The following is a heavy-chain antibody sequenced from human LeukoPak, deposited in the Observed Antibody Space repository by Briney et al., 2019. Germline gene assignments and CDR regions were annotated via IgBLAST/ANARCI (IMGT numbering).Heavy chain of an antibody. CDR2: INHSGST. CDR3: ARAAYGYQLLPSNCYYYYMDV. CDR1: GGSFSGYY. J-gene: IGHJ6*03. Sequence: SETLSLTCAVYGGSFSGYYWSWIRQPPGKGLEWIGEINHSGSTNYNPSLKSRVTISVDTSKNQFSLKLSSVTAADTAVYYCARAAYGYQLLPSNCYYYYMDVWGKGTTVTVSS. D-gene: IGHD2-2*01. V-gene: IGHV4-34*01.